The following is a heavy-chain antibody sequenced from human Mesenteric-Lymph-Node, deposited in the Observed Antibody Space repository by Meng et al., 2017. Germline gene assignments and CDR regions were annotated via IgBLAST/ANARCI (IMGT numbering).Heavy chain of an antibody. CDR3: ARRDTMVRGGIDY. CDR1: GYTFTSYS. CDR2: ISTYNGHT. V-gene: IGHV1-18*01. D-gene: IGHD3-10*01. Sequence: ASVKVSCKASGYTFTSYSISWVRQAPGQGLEWMGWISTYNGHTNYAQKFQGRVTMTTETSTNTVYMELRSLRSDDTAVYYCARRDTMVRGGIDYWGQGTLVTVSS. J-gene: IGHJ4*02.